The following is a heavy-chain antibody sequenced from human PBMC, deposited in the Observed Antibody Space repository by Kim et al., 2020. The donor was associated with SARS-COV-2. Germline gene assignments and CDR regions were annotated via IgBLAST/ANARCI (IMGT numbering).Heavy chain of an antibody. J-gene: IGHJ4*02. CDR2: IYYSGST. CDR3: ARAGTRIPLPFDY. V-gene: IGHV4-59*01. Sequence: SETLSLTCTVSGGSISSYYWSWIRQPPGKGLEWIGYIYYSGSTNYNPSLKSRVTISVDTSKNQFSLKLSSVTAADTAVYYCARAGTRIPLPFDYWGQGTLVTVSS. CDR1: GGSISSYY. D-gene: IGHD2-2*02.